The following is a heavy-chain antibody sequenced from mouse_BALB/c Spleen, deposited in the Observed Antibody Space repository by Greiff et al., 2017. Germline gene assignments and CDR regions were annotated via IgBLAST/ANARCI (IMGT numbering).Heavy chain of an antibody. CDR3: ARRDFDV. V-gene: IGHV5-12-1*01. CDR2: ISSGGGST. CDR1: GFAFSSYD. Sequence: EVKLVESGGGLVKPGGSLKLSCAASGFAFSSYDMSWVRQTPEKRLEWVAYISSGGGSTYYPDTVKGRFTISRDNAKNTLYLQMSSLKSEDTAMYYSARRDFDVWGAGTTVTVSS. J-gene: IGHJ1*01.